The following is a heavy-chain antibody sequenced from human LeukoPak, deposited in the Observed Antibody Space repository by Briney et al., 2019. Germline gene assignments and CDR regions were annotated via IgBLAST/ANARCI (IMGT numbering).Heavy chain of an antibody. Sequence: GRSLRLSCAASGFTFGSYAIHWVRQAPGKGLEWMAVISYDGTNEYYADSVKGRFTISRDNSKNTLYLQMNSLRAEDTAVYYCASGAGGWELLTKSTFDYWGQGTLVTVPS. CDR3: ASGAGGWELLTKSTFDY. J-gene: IGHJ4*02. V-gene: IGHV3-30*04. CDR2: ISYDGTNE. D-gene: IGHD1-26*01. CDR1: GFTFGSYA.